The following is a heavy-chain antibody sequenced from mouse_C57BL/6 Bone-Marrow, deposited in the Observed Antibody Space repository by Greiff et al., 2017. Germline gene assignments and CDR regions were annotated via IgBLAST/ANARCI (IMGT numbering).Heavy chain of an antibody. V-gene: IGHV5-17*01. CDR3: ARPIYYYGSRYFDV. Sequence: EVQLVESGGGLVKPGGSLKLSCAASGFTFSDYGMHWVRQAPEKGLEWVAYISRGSSTIYYADTVKGRFTISRDNAKNTLFLQMTSLRSEDTAMYYCARPIYYYGSRYFDVWGTGTTVTVSS. CDR2: ISRGSSTI. D-gene: IGHD1-1*01. CDR1: GFTFSDYG. J-gene: IGHJ1*03.